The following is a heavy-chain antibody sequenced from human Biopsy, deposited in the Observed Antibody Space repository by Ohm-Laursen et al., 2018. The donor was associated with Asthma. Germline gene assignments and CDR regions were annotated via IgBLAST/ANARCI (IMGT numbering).Heavy chain of an antibody. Sequence: SLRLSCAASGFSFSNFAIHWVRQAPGKGLEWVSLIYSGDNTYYADSVKGRFTISRDHSKLYLQMNNLRAEDTAVYHCARISRLGYNSLDYGMDVWGQGTTVIVSS. CDR1: GFSFSNFA. CDR3: ARISRLGYNSLDYGMDV. D-gene: IGHD5-24*01. CDR2: IYSGDNT. J-gene: IGHJ6*02. V-gene: IGHV3-53*01.